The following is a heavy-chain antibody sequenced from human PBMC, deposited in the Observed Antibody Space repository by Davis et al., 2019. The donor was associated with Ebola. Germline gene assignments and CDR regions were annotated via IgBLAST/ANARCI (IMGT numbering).Heavy chain of an antibody. CDR3: ARDFGRYGMDV. CDR1: GYSFTNYA. Sequence: AASVKVSCKASGYSFTNYAITWVRQAPGQGLGWMGWISGYNGNTNYTQKLQGRVTMTTDTSTSTAYMELRSLRSDDTAVYYCARDFGRYGMDVWGQGTTVTVSS. J-gene: IGHJ6*02. D-gene: IGHD3-10*01. V-gene: IGHV1-18*01. CDR2: ISGYNGNT.